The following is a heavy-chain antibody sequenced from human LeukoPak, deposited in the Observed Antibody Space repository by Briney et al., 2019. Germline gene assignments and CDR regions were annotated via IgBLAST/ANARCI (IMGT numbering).Heavy chain of an antibody. D-gene: IGHD3-22*01. CDR3: TIVAYVWLLRDDTFDI. CDR2: IKSKTDGGTT. CDR1: GFPLSSAW. J-gene: IGHJ3*02. Sequence: GGPLRLSCGASGFPLSSAWMRWVRQATGKVLEWVGRIKSKTDGGTTDYAAPVKGRFTISRDDSKNTLYLQMNSLKTENTAVYFCTIVAYVWLLRDDTFDIWGQGTTVTVSS. V-gene: IGHV3-15*01.